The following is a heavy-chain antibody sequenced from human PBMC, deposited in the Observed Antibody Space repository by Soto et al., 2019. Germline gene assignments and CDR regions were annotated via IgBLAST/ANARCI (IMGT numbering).Heavy chain of an antibody. Sequence: PVGSLRLSCAASGFTFSDYTINWVRQAPGKGLEWVSSISTSGDYIYYADSVRGRFSISRDDAKSSLYLQMNSLRAEDTAVYYCARDAAPWKQLFYFYYGMDVWGQGTTVTVSS. J-gene: IGHJ6*02. CDR2: ISTSGDYI. CDR1: GFTFSDYT. V-gene: IGHV3-21*01. CDR3: ARDAAPWKQLFYFYYGMDV. D-gene: IGHD6-13*01.